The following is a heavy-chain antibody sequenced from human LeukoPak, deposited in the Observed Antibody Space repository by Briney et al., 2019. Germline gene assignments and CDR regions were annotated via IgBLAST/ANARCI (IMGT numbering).Heavy chain of an antibody. V-gene: IGHV4-39*07. Sequence: SETLSLTCTVSGGSISSSSYYWGWIRQPPGKGLEWIGSIYYSGSTYYSPSLKSRVTISVDTSKNQFSLKLSSVTAADTAVYYCARSRDTSGYYLDYWGQGTLVTVSS. CDR3: ARSRDTSGYYLDY. CDR1: GGSISSSSYY. J-gene: IGHJ4*02. CDR2: IYYSGST. D-gene: IGHD3-22*01.